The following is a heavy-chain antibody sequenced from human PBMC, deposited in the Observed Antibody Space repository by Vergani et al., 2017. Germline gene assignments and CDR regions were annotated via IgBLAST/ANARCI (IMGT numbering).Heavy chain of an antibody. J-gene: IGHJ3*02. Sequence: QVHLVESGGGVVQPGGSLRLSCAASGFTFSSYGMHWVRQAPGKGLEWVAFIRYDGSNKYYADSVKGRFTISRDNSSNTLYLQMNRLRAEDTAVYYCAKDSGYCGGDCYYDAFDMWGQGTMVTVSS. CDR2: IRYDGSNK. V-gene: IGHV3-30*02. CDR3: AKDSGYCGGDCYYDAFDM. D-gene: IGHD2-21*02. CDR1: GFTFSSYG.